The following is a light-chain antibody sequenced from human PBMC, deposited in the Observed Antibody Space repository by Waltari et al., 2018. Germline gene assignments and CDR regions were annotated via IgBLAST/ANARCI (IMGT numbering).Light chain of an antibody. CDR3: SSYAGNNNFL. V-gene: IGLV2-8*01. J-gene: IGLJ2*01. CDR2: EVF. CDR1: SRYVAAYNY. Sequence: QSALTQPPSASGSPAQSVPIFCTGTSRYVAAYNYVSWYQQHPGKAPKLMIDEVFKRPSGVPDRFSGSKSGNTASLTVSGLQAEDEADYYCSSYAGNNNFLFGGGTKLTVL.